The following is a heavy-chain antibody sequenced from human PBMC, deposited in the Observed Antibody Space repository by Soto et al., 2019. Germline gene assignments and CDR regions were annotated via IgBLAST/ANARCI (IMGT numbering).Heavy chain of an antibody. CDR3: ANGYYGSGSYYPIYYYYGMDV. D-gene: IGHD3-10*01. Sequence: SVKVSCKASGGTFSSYAISWVRQAPGQGLGWMGGIIPIFGTANYAQKFQGRVTTTADESTSTAYMELSSLRSEDTAVYYCANGYYGSGSYYPIYYYYGMDVWGQGTTVTVS. CDR2: IIPIFGTA. V-gene: IGHV1-69*13. CDR1: GGTFSSYA. J-gene: IGHJ6*02.